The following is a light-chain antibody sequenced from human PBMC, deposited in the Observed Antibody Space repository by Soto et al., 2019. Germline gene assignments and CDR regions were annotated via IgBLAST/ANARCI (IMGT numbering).Light chain of an antibody. Sequence: IHLTQSAYTLPTPVGDIVAVLVRASQSISSWLAWYQQKPGSVPKLLIYGASTLQSGVPSRFSGGGSGTEFTLTISSLQPDDFATYYCQQYDNYSGTFGQGTKVDIK. CDR1: QSISSW. CDR2: GAS. V-gene: IGKV1-5*02. J-gene: IGKJ1*01. CDR3: QQYDNYSGT.